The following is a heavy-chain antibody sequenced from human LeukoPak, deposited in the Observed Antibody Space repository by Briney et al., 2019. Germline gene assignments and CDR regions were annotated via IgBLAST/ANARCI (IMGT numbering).Heavy chain of an antibody. CDR2: ISYDGSNK. D-gene: IGHD3-9*01. Sequence: PGGSLRLSCAASGFTFSSYGMHWVRQAPGKGLEWVAVISYDGSNKYYADSVKGRFTISRDNSKNTLCLQMNSLRAEDTAVYYCAKDLKRYFGQRGELGYWGQGTLVTVSS. V-gene: IGHV3-30*18. J-gene: IGHJ4*02. CDR3: AKDLKRYFGQRGELGY. CDR1: GFTFSSYG.